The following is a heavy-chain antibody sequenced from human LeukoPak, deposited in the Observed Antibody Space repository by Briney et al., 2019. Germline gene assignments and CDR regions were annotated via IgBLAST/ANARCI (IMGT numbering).Heavy chain of an antibody. CDR1: GGSISRNNYY. Sequence: NTSETLSLTCTVSGGSISRNNYYWGWIRQPPGKGLEWIGGISYSGSTYYTPSLKSRVTISVDTSKNQFSLKLSSVTAADTAVYYCARDGDGYCSGGSCYSEPWGQGTLVTVSS. J-gene: IGHJ5*02. CDR2: ISYSGST. V-gene: IGHV4-39*02. D-gene: IGHD2-15*01. CDR3: ARDGDGYCSGGSCYSEP.